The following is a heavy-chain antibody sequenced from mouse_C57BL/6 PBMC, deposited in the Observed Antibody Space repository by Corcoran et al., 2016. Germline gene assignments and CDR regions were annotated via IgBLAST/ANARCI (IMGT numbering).Heavy chain of an antibody. CDR1: GYSFTSYY. CDR2: IYPGSGNT. D-gene: IGHD2-3*01. V-gene: IGHV1-66*01. CDR3: ARGYSSYDGYWDYFDY. J-gene: IGHJ2*01. Sequence: QVQLQQSGPELVKPGASVKISCKASGYSFTSYYIHWVKQRPGQGLEWIGWIYPGSGNTKYNEKFKGKATLTADTSSSTAYMQLSSLTSEDSAVYYCARGYSSYDGYWDYFDYWCQGTTLTVSS.